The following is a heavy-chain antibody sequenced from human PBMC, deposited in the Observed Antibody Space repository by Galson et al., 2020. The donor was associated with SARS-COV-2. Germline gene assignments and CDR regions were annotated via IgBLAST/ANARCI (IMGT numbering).Heavy chain of an antibody. CDR1: GFAFSEYA. V-gene: IGHV3-64D*09. D-gene: IGHD6-19*01. CDR3: LSYSSTRDNY. J-gene: IGHJ4*02. CDR2: LSTTGGTS. Sequence: GGSLRLSCSASGFAFSEYAMHWVRQAPGKGLQYVSSLSTTGGTSFYADSVSGRFTMSRDNSKNTFYLQMTGLRVEDTAFYYCLSYSSTRDNYWGQGTLVTVSS.